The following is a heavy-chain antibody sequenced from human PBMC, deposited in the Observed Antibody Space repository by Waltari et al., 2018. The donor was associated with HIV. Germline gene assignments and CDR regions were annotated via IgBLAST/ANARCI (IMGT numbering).Heavy chain of an antibody. CDR3: ARDGRPPYGMDV. J-gene: IGHJ6*02. Sequence: EVQLVESGGGLVQPGGSLRLSCAASGFTVNSNYMNWVRQAPGRGLEWVSVIYSGGSTYYADSVKGRFTISRDNSKNTVYLQMNSLRAEDTAVYYCARDGRPPYGMDVWGQGTTVTVSS. V-gene: IGHV3-66*02. CDR2: IYSGGST. CDR1: GFTVNSNY. D-gene: IGHD1-1*01.